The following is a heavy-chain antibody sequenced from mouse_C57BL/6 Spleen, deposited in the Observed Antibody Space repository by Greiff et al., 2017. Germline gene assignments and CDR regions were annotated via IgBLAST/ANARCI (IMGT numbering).Heavy chain of an antibody. V-gene: IGHV5-16*01. CDR1: GFTFSDYY. J-gene: IGHJ2*01. CDR3: ARVDGNYGLYYFDY. Sequence: EVHLVESEGGLVQPGSSMKLSCTASGFTFSDYYMAWVRQVPEKGLEWVANINYDGSSTYYLDSLKSRFIISRDNAKNILYLQMSSLKSEDTATYYCARVDGNYGLYYFDYWGQGTTLTVSS. D-gene: IGHD2-1*01. CDR2: INYDGSST.